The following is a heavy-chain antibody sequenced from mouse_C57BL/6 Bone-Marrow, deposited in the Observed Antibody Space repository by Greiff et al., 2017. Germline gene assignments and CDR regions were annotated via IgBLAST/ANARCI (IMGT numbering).Heavy chain of an antibody. CDR2: IYPGSGST. V-gene: IGHV1-55*01. Sequence: VQLQQSGAELVKPGASVKMSCKASGYTFTSYWITWVKQRPGQGLEWIGDIYPGSGSTNYNEKFTSKATLTVDTSSSPAYMQRSSLTSEDSAVYYCARGYGSSYGYFDVWGTGTTVTVSS. CDR1: GYTFTSYW. J-gene: IGHJ1*03. CDR3: ARGYGSSYGYFDV. D-gene: IGHD1-1*01.